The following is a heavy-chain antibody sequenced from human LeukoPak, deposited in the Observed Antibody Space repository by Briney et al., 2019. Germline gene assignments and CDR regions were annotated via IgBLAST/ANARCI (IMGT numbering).Heavy chain of an antibody. D-gene: IGHD4-17*01. Sequence: GSLRLSCAASGFTFSSYAMSWVRQAPGKGLEWVSAISGSGGSTYYADSVKGRFSISRDNSKNTLYLQMNSLRAEDTAVYYCAKDYGDYPAEYFQHWGQGTLVTVSS. CDR1: GFTFSSYA. J-gene: IGHJ1*01. CDR3: AKDYGDYPAEYFQH. CDR2: ISGSGGST. V-gene: IGHV3-23*01.